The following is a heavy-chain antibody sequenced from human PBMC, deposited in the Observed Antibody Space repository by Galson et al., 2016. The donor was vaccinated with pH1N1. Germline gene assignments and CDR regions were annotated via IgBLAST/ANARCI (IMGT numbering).Heavy chain of an antibody. CDR3: TRDLGRRREF. Sequence: SVKVSCKASGYTFTTSYIHWVRQAPGEGPEWMGVIGPSNGGTTYAQKFQARVTMTRDTSTSTVYLDLSRLRSEDTSVFYCTRDLGRRREFWGQGTLVTVSS. D-gene: IGHD1-26*01. CDR1: GYTFTTSY. J-gene: IGHJ4*02. V-gene: IGHV1-46*01. CDR2: IGPSNGGT.